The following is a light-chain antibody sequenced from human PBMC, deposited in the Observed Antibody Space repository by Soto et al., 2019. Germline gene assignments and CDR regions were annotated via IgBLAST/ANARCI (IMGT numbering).Light chain of an antibody. CDR1: QSISRN. CDR2: AAS. CDR3: QQSDSPPET. J-gene: IGKJ1*01. Sequence: DIQMTQSPSSLSASVGDRVTITCRASQSISRNLNWYQQKPVKAPKLLIYAASSLYSGVPSRFSGSGSGTDFTLTISSLQPEDFATYYCQQSDSPPETFGQGNKVEIK. V-gene: IGKV1-39*01.